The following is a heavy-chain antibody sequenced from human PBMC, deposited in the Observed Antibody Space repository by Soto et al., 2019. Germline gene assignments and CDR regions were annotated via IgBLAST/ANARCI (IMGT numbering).Heavy chain of an antibody. V-gene: IGHV3-74*01. J-gene: IGHJ4*02. CDR3: ARGGAMGVDY. CDR1: GFTINTHW. CDR2: IYFDGITT. Sequence: GSLRLSCTASGFTINTHWMHWVRQAPGKGLVWVSRIYFDGITTNYADSVKGRLTVSRDNAKNTVYLHVNTLRDEDTAVYYCARGGAMGVDYWGQGTLVTVSS. D-gene: IGHD1-26*01.